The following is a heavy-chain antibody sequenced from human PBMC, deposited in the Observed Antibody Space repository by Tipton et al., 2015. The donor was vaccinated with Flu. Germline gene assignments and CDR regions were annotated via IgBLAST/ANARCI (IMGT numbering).Heavy chain of an antibody. V-gene: IGHV4-38-2*01. Sequence: TLSLTCAVSGDSISSDYYWAWIRQFPGKGLKWIGTVARTGDSIYNPSLKSRVTLSIDTSKNQFSLKMKSVTATDMAVYYCARRDHSNYVSDPKSWFDPWGQGTLVAVSS. D-gene: IGHD4-11*01. CDR1: GDSISSDYY. J-gene: IGHJ5*02. CDR2: VARTGDS. CDR3: ARRDHSNYVSDPKSWFDP.